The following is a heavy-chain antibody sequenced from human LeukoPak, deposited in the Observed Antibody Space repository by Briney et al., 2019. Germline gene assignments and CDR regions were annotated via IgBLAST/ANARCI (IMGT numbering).Heavy chain of an antibody. CDR1: GGSFSGYY. CDR2: INHSGST. CDR3: ARDSLSYDSSGYYRNFDY. V-gene: IGHV4-34*01. D-gene: IGHD3-22*01. Sequence: PSETLSLTCAVYGGSFSGYYWSWIRQPPGKGLEWIGEINHSGSTNYNPSLKSRVTISVDTSKNQFSLKLSSVTAADTAVYYCARDSLSYDSSGYYRNFDYWGQGTLVTVSS. J-gene: IGHJ4*02.